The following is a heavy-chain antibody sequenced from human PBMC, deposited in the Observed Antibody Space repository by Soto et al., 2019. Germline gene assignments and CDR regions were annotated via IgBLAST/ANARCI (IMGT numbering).Heavy chain of an antibody. Sequence: ASVKVSCKASGYTFTSYGISWVRQAPGQGLEWMGWMNPNSGNTGYAQKFQGRVTMTRNTSISTAYMELSSLRSEDTAVYYRARGWGPYYGFWSGYYFDYYYYMDVWGKGTTVTVSS. J-gene: IGHJ6*03. CDR1: GYTFTSYG. CDR3: ARGWGPYYGFWSGYYFDYYYYMDV. V-gene: IGHV1-8*02. D-gene: IGHD3-3*01. CDR2: MNPNSGNT.